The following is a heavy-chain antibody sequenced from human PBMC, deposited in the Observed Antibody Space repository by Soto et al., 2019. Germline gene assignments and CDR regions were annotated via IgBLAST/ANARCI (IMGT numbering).Heavy chain of an antibody. V-gene: IGHV1-69*01. J-gene: IGHJ6*02. D-gene: IGHD3-3*01. Sequence: QVQLVQSGAEVKQPGYSVKVSCKASGGTFSSYAISWVRQAPGQGLEWMGGIIPIFGTANYAQKFQGRGTITADESTSTAYMELSSLRSEDTAVYYCAIITISGIRYRTKDMDVWGQGTTVTVSS. CDR3: AIITISGIRYRTKDMDV. CDR1: GGTFSSYA. CDR2: IIPIFGTA.